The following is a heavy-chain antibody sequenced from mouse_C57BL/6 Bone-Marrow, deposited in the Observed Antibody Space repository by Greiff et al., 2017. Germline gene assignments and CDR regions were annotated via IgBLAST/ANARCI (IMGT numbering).Heavy chain of an antibody. CDR3: AKEWIYYGNYGRFAY. D-gene: IGHD2-1*01. CDR2: IYIGNGYT. Sequence: VQLQQSGAELVRPGSSVKMSCKTSGYTFTSYGINWVKQRPGQGLEWIGYIYIGNGYTKYNEKFKGKATLTSDTSSSTAYMQLSSLTTADSAIXFCAKEWIYYGNYGRFAYWGQGTLVTVSA. CDR1: GYTFTSYG. J-gene: IGHJ3*01. V-gene: IGHV1-58*01.